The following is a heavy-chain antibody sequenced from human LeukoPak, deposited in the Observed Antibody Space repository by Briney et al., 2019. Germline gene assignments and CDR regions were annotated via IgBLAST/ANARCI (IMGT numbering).Heavy chain of an antibody. CDR1: GYTFTGFY. CDR3: ARDLHWGPDY. CDR2: INPYTGDT. Sequence: ASMKVSCKASGYTFTGFYMHWVRQAPGQGLEWMGWINPYTGDTNYAQKFQGRATVTRDMSINTAYMELSRLRSDDTAVYYCARDLHWGPDYWGQGTLVTVSS. V-gene: IGHV1-2*02. D-gene: IGHD7-27*01. J-gene: IGHJ4*02.